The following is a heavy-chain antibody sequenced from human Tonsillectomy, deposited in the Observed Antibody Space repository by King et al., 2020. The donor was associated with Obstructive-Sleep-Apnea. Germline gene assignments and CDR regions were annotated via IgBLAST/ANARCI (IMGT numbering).Heavy chain of an antibody. CDR3: ARVPLPYYGSGSNWYFDL. CDR1: GGSFSDYY. V-gene: IGHV4-34*01. Sequence: VQLQQWGAGLLKPSEILSLTCAVYGGSFSDYYWSWIRQPPGMGLEWIGELNHSGSTSYSPSTKSRVTISVDTSKNQFSLKLSSLTAADTAVYYCARVPLPYYGSGSNWYFDLWGRGTLVTVSS. J-gene: IGHJ2*01. CDR2: LNHSGST. D-gene: IGHD3-10*01.